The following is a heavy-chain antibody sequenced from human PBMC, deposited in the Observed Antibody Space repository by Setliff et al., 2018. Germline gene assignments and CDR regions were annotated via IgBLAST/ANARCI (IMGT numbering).Heavy chain of an antibody. D-gene: IGHD3-22*01. CDR3: ARAVDSTGYFPFWYFDL. CDR2: SNHGGST. V-gene: IGHV4-34*01. J-gene: IGHJ2*01. CDR1: GESFSNNY. Sequence: SETLSLTCSVYGESFSNNYWSWIRQTPGKGLEWIGESNHGGSTSYHPSLRSRLTMSLDTSRSQFSLNLTSVTAADTAIYFCARAVDSTGYFPFWYFDLWGRGTLVTVSS.